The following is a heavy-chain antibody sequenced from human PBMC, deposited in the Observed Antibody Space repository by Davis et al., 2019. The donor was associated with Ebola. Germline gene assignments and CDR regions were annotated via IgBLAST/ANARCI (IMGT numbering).Heavy chain of an antibody. CDR1: GGSISSYY. CDR2: IYYSGST. J-gene: IGHJ5*02. Sequence: PSETLSLTCTVSGGSISSYYWSWIRQPPGKGLEWIGYIYYSGSTNYNPSLKSRVTISVDTSKNQFSLKLSSVTAADTAVYYCARGWNYDFWSGYPNWFDPWGQGTLVTVSS. V-gene: IGHV4-59*01. D-gene: IGHD3-3*01. CDR3: ARGWNYDFWSGYPNWFDP.